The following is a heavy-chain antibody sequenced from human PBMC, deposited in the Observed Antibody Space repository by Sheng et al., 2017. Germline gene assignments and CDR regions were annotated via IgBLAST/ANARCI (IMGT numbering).Heavy chain of an antibody. Sequence: QVQLQQWGAGLLKPSETLSLTCAVYGGSFSGYYWNWIRQPPGKGLEWIGEINHSGSTNYHPSLKSRVTISGDTSKNQFSLKLRSVTAADTAVYFCARRRDAYKKYYFDYWGQGPLVTVSS. V-gene: IGHV4-34*01. CDR3: ARRRDAYKKYYFDY. CDR2: INHSGST. J-gene: IGHJ4*02. CDR1: GGSFSGYY. D-gene: IGHD1-1*01.